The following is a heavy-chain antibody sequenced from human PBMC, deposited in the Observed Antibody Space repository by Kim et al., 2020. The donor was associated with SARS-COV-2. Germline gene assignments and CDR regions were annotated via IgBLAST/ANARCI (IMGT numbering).Heavy chain of an antibody. D-gene: IGHD3-22*01. Sequence: GGSLRLSCAASGFTFSSYGMHWVRQAPGKGLEWVAVISYDGSNKYYADSVKGRFTISRDNSKNTLYLQMNSLRAEDTAVYYCAKDHYYDSSGYSQRGHDYWGQGTLVTVSS. CDR1: GFTFSSYG. CDR2: ISYDGSNK. CDR3: AKDHYYDSSGYSQRGHDY. J-gene: IGHJ4*02. V-gene: IGHV3-30*18.